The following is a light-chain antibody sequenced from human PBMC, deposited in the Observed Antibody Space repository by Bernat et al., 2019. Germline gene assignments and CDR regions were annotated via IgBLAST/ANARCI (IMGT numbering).Light chain of an antibody. CDR3: MQGTHWPLWT. CDR1: QSLVHTDGNTY. CDR2: KVS. V-gene: IGKV2-30*02. Sequence: DVVMTQSPLSLLVTLGQPASISCRSSQSLVHTDGNTYLNWLHQRPGQPPRRLIHKVSNRDSGIPDRFSGSGSGTYFTLEISRVEAEDAGLYYCMQGTHWPLWTVGQGTKVEIE. J-gene: IGKJ1*01.